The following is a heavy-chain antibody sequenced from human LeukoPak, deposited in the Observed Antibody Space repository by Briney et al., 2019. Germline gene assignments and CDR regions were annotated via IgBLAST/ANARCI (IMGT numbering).Heavy chain of an antibody. CDR1: GYTFTSYD. CDR2: MNPNSGNT. Sequence: ASVKVSCKASGYTFTSYDINWVRQATGQGLEWMGWMNPNSGNTGYAQKFQGRVTMTRNTSISTAYMELSSLRSEDTAVYYCARTSGGFSSWYGSFDYWGQGTLVTVSS. J-gene: IGHJ4*02. D-gene: IGHD6-13*01. V-gene: IGHV1-8*01. CDR3: ARTSGGFSSWYGSFDY.